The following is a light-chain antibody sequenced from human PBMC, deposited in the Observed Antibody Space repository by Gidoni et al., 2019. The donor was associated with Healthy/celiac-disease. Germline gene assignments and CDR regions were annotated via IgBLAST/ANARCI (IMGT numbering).Light chain of an antibody. CDR3: QQYGSSPIT. CDR1: QSVSSSY. J-gene: IGKJ5*01. V-gene: IGKV3-20*01. CDR2: GAS. Sequence: ETELTQSPGTLSLSPGERAALSRRASQSVSSSYLAWYQQKPGQAPKHLIYGASSRATGIPDRFSGSGSGTDFTLTISRLEPEDFAVYYCQQYGSSPITFGQGTRLEIK.